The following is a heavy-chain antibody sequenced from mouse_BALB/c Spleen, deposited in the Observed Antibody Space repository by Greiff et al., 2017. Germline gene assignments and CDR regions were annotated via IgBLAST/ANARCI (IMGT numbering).Heavy chain of an antibody. Sequence: EVQLVESGGGLVKPGGSLKLSCAASGFTFSSYTMSWVRQTPEKRLEWVATISSGGSYTYYPDSVKGRFTISRDNAKNTLYLQMSSLKSEDTAMYYCTREYDYDEAMDYWGQGTSVTVSS. V-gene: IGHV5-6-4*01. CDR1: GFTFSSYT. J-gene: IGHJ4*01. D-gene: IGHD2-4*01. CDR3: TREYDYDEAMDY. CDR2: ISSGGSYT.